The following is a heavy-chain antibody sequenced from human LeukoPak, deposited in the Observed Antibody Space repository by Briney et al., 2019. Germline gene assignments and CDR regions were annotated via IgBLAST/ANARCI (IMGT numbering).Heavy chain of an antibody. CDR2: IYYSGST. CDR1: GGSISSYY. CDR3: ARGGDYYGSGSYYNPLFDYYYYMDV. D-gene: IGHD3-10*01. Sequence: NTSETLSLTCTVSGGSISSYYWSWIRQPPGKGLEWIGYIYYSGSTNYNPSLKSRVTISVDTSKNQFSLKLSSVTPEDTAVYYCARGGDYYGSGSYYNPLFDYYYYMDVWGKGTTVTISS. V-gene: IGHV4-59*12. J-gene: IGHJ6*03.